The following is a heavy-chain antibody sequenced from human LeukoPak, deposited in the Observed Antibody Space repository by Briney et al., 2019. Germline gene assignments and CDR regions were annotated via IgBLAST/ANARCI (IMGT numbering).Heavy chain of an antibody. D-gene: IGHD2-2*01. CDR2: IWYDGSNK. Sequence: GSLRLSCAASGFTFSSYGMHWVRQAPGKGLEWVAVIWYDGSNKYYADSVKGRFTISRDNSKNTLYLQMNSLRAEDTAVYYCAKDDVVPAAVFDYWGQGTLVTVSS. V-gene: IGHV3-33*06. CDR3: AKDDVVPAAVFDY. CDR1: GFTFSSYG. J-gene: IGHJ4*02.